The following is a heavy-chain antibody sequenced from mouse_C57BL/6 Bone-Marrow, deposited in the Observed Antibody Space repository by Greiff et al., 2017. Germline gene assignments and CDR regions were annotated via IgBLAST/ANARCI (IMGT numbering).Heavy chain of an antibody. V-gene: IGHV5-9*04. D-gene: IGHD1-1*01. CDR2: LSAGGGNT. J-gene: IGHJ1*03. CDR3: SRQVTTVLATKYFDV. Sequence: EVKLLQSGGGLVKPGGSLKLSCAASGFTFSSYTMSWVRQTPGQRLQWVAALSAGGGNTYYPDSVKGRFTISRDNATTIRYLQMSSLRSEDTAVYYCSRQVTTVLATKYFDVWGKGTTVTVSS. CDR1: GFTFSSYT.